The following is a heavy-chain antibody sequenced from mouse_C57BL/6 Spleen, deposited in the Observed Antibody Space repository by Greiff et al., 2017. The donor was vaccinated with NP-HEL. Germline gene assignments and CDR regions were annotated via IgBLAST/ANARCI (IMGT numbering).Heavy chain of an antibody. D-gene: IGHD1-1*01. CDR2: IDPSDSYT. J-gene: IGHJ2*01. CDR1: GYTFTSYW. Sequence: VQLQQPGAELVRPGTSVKLSCKASGYTFTSYWMHWVKQRPGQGLEWIGVIDPSDSYTNYNQKFKGKATLTVDTSSSTAYMQLSSLTSEDSAVYYCARGVTTVVATDYWGKAPLSQSPQ. V-gene: IGHV1-59*01. CDR3: ARGVTTVVATDY.